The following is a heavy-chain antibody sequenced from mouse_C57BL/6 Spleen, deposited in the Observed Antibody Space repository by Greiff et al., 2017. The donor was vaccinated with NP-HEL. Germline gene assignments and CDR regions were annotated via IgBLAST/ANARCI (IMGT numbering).Heavy chain of an antibody. Sequence: QVQLQQSGAELVRPGASVTLSCKASGYTFTDYEMHWVKQTPVHGLEWIGAIDPETGGTAYNQKFKGKAILTADKSSSTAYMALRSLTSEDSAVYYCTRSSGYDGFDYWGQGTTLTVSS. V-gene: IGHV1-15*01. D-gene: IGHD2-2*01. CDR2: IDPETGGT. CDR3: TRSSGYDGFDY. J-gene: IGHJ2*01. CDR1: GYTFTDYE.